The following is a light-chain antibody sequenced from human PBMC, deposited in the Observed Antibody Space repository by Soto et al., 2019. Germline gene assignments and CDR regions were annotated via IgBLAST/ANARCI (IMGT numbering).Light chain of an antibody. CDR2: DIF. J-gene: IGKJ4*01. CDR1: QSVSNDF. V-gene: IGKV3D-15*01. Sequence: EIVLTQSPVILSLSPGERATLSCRASQSVSNDFLAWYQQKPGQAPRLVIYDIFTRATGVPTRISGSGSGTEFTLTISSLQSEDFAVYYCQQYNSWPLTFGGGTKVDIK. CDR3: QQYNSWPLT.